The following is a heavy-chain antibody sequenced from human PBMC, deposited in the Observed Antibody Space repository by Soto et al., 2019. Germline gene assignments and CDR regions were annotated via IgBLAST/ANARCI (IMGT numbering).Heavy chain of an antibody. CDR2: IFPGDSDT. CDR3: ARSKYGYYDFWSGYVGYYYYYGMDV. J-gene: IGHJ6*02. CDR1: GYSFTRYW. D-gene: IGHD3-3*01. V-gene: IGHV5-51*01. Sequence: GESLKISCKGSGYSFTRYWIGWVRQMPGKGLEWMGIIFPGDSDTRYSPSFPGQVTISADKYISTAYLQWSSLRASDTAMYLSARSKYGYYDFWSGYVGYYYYYGMDVWGQGTTVTVSS.